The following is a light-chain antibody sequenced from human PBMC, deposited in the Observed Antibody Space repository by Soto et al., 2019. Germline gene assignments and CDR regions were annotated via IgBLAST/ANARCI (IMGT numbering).Light chain of an antibody. Sequence: QSVLTRPPSASGSPGQSVTISCTGSSSDVGGYNYVSWYQQHPGKAPKLMIYEVSKRPSGVPDRLSGSKSGNTASLTVSGLQAEDEADYYCSSYGGSNTVVFGGGTKLTVL. CDR3: SSYGGSNTVV. CDR1: SSDVGGYNY. V-gene: IGLV2-8*01. J-gene: IGLJ2*01. CDR2: EVS.